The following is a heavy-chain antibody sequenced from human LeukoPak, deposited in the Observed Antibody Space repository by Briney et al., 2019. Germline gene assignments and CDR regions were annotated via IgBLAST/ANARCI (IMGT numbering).Heavy chain of an antibody. CDR1: GGSISSYY. V-gene: IGHV4-39*07. CDR3: ARDRSQYRTATTRYNDAFDI. Sequence: SETLSLTCTVSGGSISSYYWAWIRQPPGKGPEWIGSVHYSGSTSYNPSLKSRVNISVETSESHFSLKLSSVTAADTALYFCARDRSQYRTATTRYNDAFDIWGRGTMVTVSS. D-gene: IGHD4-17*01. J-gene: IGHJ3*02. CDR2: VHYSGST.